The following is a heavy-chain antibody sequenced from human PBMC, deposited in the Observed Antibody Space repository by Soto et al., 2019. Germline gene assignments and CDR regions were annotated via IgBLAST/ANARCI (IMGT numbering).Heavy chain of an antibody. D-gene: IGHD3-22*01. J-gene: IGHJ4*02. CDR2: ISAYNGNT. CDR1: GYTFTSYG. CDR3: ARPRGLYYYDTSPYFDY. V-gene: IGHV1-18*01. Sequence: QVPLVQSGAEVKKPGASVKVSCKASGYTFTSYGISWVRQAPGQGLEWMGWISAYNGNTNYAQKLQGRVTMTTDTSTSTAYTELRSLRSDDTAVYYCARPRGLYYYDTSPYFDYWGQGTLVTVSS.